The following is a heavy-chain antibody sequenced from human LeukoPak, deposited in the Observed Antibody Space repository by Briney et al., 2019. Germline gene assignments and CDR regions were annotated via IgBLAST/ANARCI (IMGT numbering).Heavy chain of an antibody. Sequence: GGSLRLSCAATGFTFSSYWMTWVRQAPGKGLEWVANIKEDGSEKYYVDSVKGRITISRDNAKNSLYLQMNSLRAEDTAVYYCARAGYSSGWYRGKYYYYGMDVWGQGATVTVSS. CDR2: IKEDGSEK. J-gene: IGHJ6*02. V-gene: IGHV3-7*03. CDR3: ARAGYSSGWYRGKYYYYGMDV. CDR1: GFTFSSYW. D-gene: IGHD6-19*01.